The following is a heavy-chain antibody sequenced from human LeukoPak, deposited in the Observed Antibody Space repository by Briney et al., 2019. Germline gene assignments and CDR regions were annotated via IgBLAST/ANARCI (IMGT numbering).Heavy chain of an antibody. J-gene: IGHJ6*02. Sequence: PSETLSLTCTVSGGSNSSYYWSWIRQPAGKGLEWLGRIYTTGSSNYNPSLKSRVTMSVDTSKNQFSLKLSSVTAADTAVYYCARNRITMVRGVTSPWYYYGMDVWGQGTTVTVSS. CDR1: GGSNSSYY. V-gene: IGHV4-4*07. D-gene: IGHD3-10*01. CDR2: IYTTGSS. CDR3: ARNRITMVRGVTSPWYYYGMDV.